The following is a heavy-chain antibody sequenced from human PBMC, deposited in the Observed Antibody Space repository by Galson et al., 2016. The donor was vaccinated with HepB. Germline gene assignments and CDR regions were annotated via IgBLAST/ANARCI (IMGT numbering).Heavy chain of an antibody. CDR3: ARDRRSCSTTSCYIKHGMDV. D-gene: IGHD2-2*02. V-gene: IGHV4-61*01. Sequence: EPLSLTCTVSGGSLSRGSYYWSWLRQPPGKGLEWIGNIYYSGNTNYNPSLKSRVTISVDTSKNQFSLKLNSVTAADTAVYYCARDRRSCSTTSCYIKHGMDVWGQGSTVTVSS. CDR2: IYYSGNT. J-gene: IGHJ6*02. CDR1: GGSLSRGSYY.